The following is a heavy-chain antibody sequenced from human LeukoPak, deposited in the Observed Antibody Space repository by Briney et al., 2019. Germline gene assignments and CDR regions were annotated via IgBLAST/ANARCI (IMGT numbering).Heavy chain of an antibody. CDR3: ARIPKPGIAVAGMVHDWFDP. CDR1: GCSISSGSYY. J-gene: IGHJ5*02. D-gene: IGHD6-19*01. CDR2: IYTSGST. V-gene: IGHV4-61*02. Sequence: PSQTLSLTCTVSGCSISSGSYYWSWIRQPAGKGLEWIGRIYTSGSTNYNPSLKSRVTISVDTSKNQFSLKLSSVTAADTAVYYCARIPKPGIAVAGMVHDWFDPWGQGTLVTVSS.